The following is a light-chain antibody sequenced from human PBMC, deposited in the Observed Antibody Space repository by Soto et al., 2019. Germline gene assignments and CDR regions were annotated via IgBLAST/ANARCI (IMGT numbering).Light chain of an antibody. J-gene: IGKJ1*01. CDR3: QQYNSYVWT. Sequence: IHMSQAPSTLSAWVLYRVTMTCVASQSISSWLAWYQQKPGKAPKLLIYDASSLESGVPSRFSGSGSGTEITLTTSSLQPDDFATYYCQQYNSYVWTFGQGTKVDI. CDR1: QSISSW. CDR2: DAS. V-gene: IGKV1-5*01.